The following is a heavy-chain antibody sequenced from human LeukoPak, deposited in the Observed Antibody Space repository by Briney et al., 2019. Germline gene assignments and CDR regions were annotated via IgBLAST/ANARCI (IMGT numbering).Heavy chain of an antibody. J-gene: IGHJ3*02. CDR2: IYYSGST. V-gene: IGHV4-59*01. CDR1: GGSISSYY. D-gene: IGHD3-3*01. CDR3: ARARDTIFAVVRFAAFDI. Sequence: SETLSLTCTVSGGSISSYYWSWIRRPPGKGLEWIGYIYYSGSTNYNPSLKSRVTISVDTSKNQFSLKLSSVTAADTAVYYCARARDTIFAVVRFAAFDIWGQGTMVTVSS.